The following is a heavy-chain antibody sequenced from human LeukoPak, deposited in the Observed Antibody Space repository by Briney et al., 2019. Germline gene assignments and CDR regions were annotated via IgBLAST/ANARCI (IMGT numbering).Heavy chain of an antibody. V-gene: IGHV4-34*01. D-gene: IGHD3-22*01. CDR2: IKVSGST. CDR1: GGSFSGYY. J-gene: IGHJ1*01. Sequence: SETLSLTCAVYGGSFSGYYWSWIRQPPGKGLEWIGEIKVSGSTNYNPSLKSRVTISVDTSKNQFSLKLSSVTAVDTAVYYCARTSRAYYYDSSGYYSYEYFQHWGQGTLVTVPS. CDR3: ARTSRAYYYDSSGYYSYEYFQH.